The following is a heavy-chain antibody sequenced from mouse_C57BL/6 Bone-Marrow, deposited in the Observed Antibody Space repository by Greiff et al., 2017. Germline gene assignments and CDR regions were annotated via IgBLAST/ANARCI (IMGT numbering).Heavy chain of an antibody. J-gene: IGHJ1*03. CDR2: IDPEAGET. CDR1: GFNIKDYY. V-gene: IGHV14-2*01. Sequence: EVQLQQSGAELVKPGASVKLSCTASGFNIKDYYMPWVKQRTEQALEWIGRIDPEAGETKYAPNFQVKAPLPSATSSNPASLQLSSLTSEDTAVYYCARSSPPFDVWGTGTTVTVSS. CDR3: ARSSPPFDV.